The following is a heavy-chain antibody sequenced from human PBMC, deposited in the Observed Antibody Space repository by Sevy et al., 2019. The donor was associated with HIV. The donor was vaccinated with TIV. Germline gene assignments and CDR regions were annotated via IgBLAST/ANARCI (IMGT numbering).Heavy chain of an antibody. Sequence: ASVKVSCKASGYTFTGYYMHWVRQAPGQGLEWMGRINPNSGGTNYAQKFQGRVTMTRDTSISTAYMGLSRLRSDDTAVYYCAINTHLLGYYFDYWGQGTLVTVSS. CDR1: GYTFTGYY. V-gene: IGHV1-2*06. CDR3: AINTHLLGYYFDY. CDR2: INPNSGGT. J-gene: IGHJ4*02. D-gene: IGHD2-15*01.